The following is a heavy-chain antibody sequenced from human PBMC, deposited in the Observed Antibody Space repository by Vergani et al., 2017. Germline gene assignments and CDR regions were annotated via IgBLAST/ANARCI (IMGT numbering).Heavy chain of an antibody. CDR2: MNPNSGNT. J-gene: IGHJ4*02. V-gene: IGHV1-8*02. D-gene: IGHD2-2*01. Sequence: QVQLVQSGAEVKKPGVSVKVSCKASGYTFTDYFMHWVRQAPGQGLEWMGWMNPNSGNTGYAQKFQGRVTMTRNTSISTAYMELSSLRSEDTAVYYCARGPYQLLGWGYWGQGTLVTVSS. CDR1: GYTFTDYF. CDR3: ARGPYQLLGWGY.